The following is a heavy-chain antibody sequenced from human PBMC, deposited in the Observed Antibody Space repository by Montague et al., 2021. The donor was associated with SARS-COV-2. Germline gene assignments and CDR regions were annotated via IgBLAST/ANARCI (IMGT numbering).Heavy chain of an antibody. J-gene: IGHJ4*02. D-gene: IGHD4-17*01. CDR3: ARRRLREDYFDF. Sequence: SETLSLTCTVSGDSVSSSDRYWGWIRQPPGRGLEWLGIVYYSGYTYYNPSFKGRVTISIDASKNQFSLKLNSLTATDTAIYHCARRRLREDYFDFWGQGTLLTVSS. CDR1: GDSVSSSDRY. V-gene: IGHV4-39*01. CDR2: VYYSGYT.